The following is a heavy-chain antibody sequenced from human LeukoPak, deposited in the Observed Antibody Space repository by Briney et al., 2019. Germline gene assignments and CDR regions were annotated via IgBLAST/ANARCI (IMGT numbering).Heavy chain of an antibody. CDR2: IYYSGST. V-gene: IGHV4-31*03. CDR3: ARDPANRAFDI. D-gene: IGHD4/OR15-4a*01. J-gene: IGHJ3*02. Sequence: SETLSLTCTVYGGSISSGGYYWSWIRQHPGKGLEWIGYIYYSGSTYYNPSLKSRVTISVDTSKNQFSLKLSSVTAADTAVYYCARDPANRAFDIWGQGTMVTVSS. CDR1: GGSISSGGYY.